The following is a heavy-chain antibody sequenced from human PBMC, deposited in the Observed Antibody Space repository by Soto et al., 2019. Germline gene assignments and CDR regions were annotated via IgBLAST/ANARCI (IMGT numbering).Heavy chain of an antibody. V-gene: IGHV3-23*01. CDR3: AKDRAITIFGVVIEFDY. Sequence: GGSLRLSCAASGFTFSSYDMHWVRQATGKGLEWVSAISGSGGSTYYADSVKGRFTISRDNSKNTLYLQMNSLRAEDTAVYYCAKDRAITIFGVVIEFDYWGQGTLVTVSS. CDR2: ISGSGGST. D-gene: IGHD3-3*01. J-gene: IGHJ4*02. CDR1: GFTFSSYD.